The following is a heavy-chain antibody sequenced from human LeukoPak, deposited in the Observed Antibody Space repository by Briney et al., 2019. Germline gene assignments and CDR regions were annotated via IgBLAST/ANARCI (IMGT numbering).Heavy chain of an antibody. Sequence: SETLSLTCTVSGVSITGISYYWGWIRQPPGKGLEWIGSIYYSGSASHNPSLKSRVTISVDTSKNHFSLELKSLTVADTAVYYCANGAKFDPWGPGTLVTVSS. CDR3: ANGAKFDP. V-gene: IGHV4-39*02. J-gene: IGHJ5*02. D-gene: IGHD5-24*01. CDR2: IYYSGSA. CDR1: GVSITGISYY.